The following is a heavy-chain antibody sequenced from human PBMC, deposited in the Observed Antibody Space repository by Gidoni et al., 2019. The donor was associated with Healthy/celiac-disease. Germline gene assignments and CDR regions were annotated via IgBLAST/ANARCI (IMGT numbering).Heavy chain of an antibody. CDR3: ARRYYDILTGLDWFDP. D-gene: IGHD3-9*01. J-gene: IGHJ5*02. V-gene: IGHV4-39*01. Sequence: QLQLQESGPGLVKPSETLSLTCTVSGGSISSSRYYWGWIRQPPGEGLEWIGSIYYSGSTYSIPSLKSRVTISVDTSKNQFSLKLSSVTAADTAVYYCARRYYDILTGLDWFDPWGQGTLVTVSS. CDR1: GGSISSSRYY. CDR2: IYYSGST.